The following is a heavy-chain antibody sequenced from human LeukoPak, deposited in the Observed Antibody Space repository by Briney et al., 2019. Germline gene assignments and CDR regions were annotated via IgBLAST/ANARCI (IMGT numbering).Heavy chain of an antibody. V-gene: IGHV1-18*01. J-gene: IGHJ4*02. CDR2: ISAYNGNT. CDR3: ARDYSGTYFDS. Sequence: ASVKVSCKASGGTFSSYAISWVRQAPGQGLEWMGWISAYNGNTKNVQKVQDRVTMTTDTSTNTAYMELRSLRFDDTAVYYCARDYSGTYFDSWGQGTLVTVSS. CDR1: GGTFSSYA. D-gene: IGHD1-26*01.